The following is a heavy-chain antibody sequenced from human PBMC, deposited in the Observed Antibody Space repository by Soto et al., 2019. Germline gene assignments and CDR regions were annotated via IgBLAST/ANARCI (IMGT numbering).Heavy chain of an antibody. CDR1: GFSLSTSGVG. J-gene: IGHJ3*02. Sequence: SGPTLVNPTQTVTLTCTFSGFSLSTSGVGVGWIRQPPGKALEWLALIYWNDDKRYSPSLKSRLTITKDTSKNQVVLTMTNMDPVDTATYYCAHRKAYYDILTGYSPGAFDIWGQGTMVTVSS. D-gene: IGHD3-9*01. V-gene: IGHV2-5*01. CDR3: AHRKAYYDILTGYSPGAFDI. CDR2: IYWNDDK.